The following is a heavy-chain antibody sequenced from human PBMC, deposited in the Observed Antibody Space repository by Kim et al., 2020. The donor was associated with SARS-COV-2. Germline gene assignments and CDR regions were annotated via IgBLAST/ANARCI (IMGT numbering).Heavy chain of an antibody. CDR3: TSGPYYYDSAAYYHDY. V-gene: IGHV3-49*03. CDR1: GLNFGDYA. D-gene: IGHD3-22*01. CDR2: IRSKRYGETT. Sequence: GGSLRLSCTTSGLNFGDYAMSWFRQAPGKGLEWVAFIRSKRYGETTEYAASVKGRFTISIDDSKRIAYLQMNGLKTEDTAVYYCTSGPYYYDSAAYYHDYWGQGTLVTVSS. J-gene: IGHJ4*02.